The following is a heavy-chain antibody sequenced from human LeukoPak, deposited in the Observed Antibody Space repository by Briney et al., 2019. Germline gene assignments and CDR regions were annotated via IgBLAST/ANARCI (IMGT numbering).Heavy chain of an antibody. J-gene: IGHJ3*01. CDR3: ARRSDYYDILNL. V-gene: IGHV4-59*01. Sequence: SETLSLTCTVCGGSISNYYWTWIRQPPGKGLEWIGYIYYTGSTNYNPSLKSRVTISVDTSKNQFSLKLSSVTAADTAVYYCARRSDYYDILNLWGQGTMVTVSS. CDR2: IYYTGST. CDR1: GGSISNYY. D-gene: IGHD3-22*01.